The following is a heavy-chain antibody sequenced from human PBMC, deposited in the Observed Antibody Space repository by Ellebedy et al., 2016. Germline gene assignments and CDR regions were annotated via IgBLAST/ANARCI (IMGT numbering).Heavy chain of an antibody. CDR1: GYSISSDYY. D-gene: IGHD3-10*01. V-gene: IGHV4-38-2*02. CDR3: ATFPSGKKNWFDP. Sequence: GSLRLSCTVSGYSISSDYYWGWIRQPPGKGLEWIGTIYHSGSTYYNPSLKSRVTISLDTSKNQFSLKLSSVTAADTAVYYCATFPSGKKNWFDPWGQGTLVTVSS. CDR2: IYHSGST. J-gene: IGHJ5*02.